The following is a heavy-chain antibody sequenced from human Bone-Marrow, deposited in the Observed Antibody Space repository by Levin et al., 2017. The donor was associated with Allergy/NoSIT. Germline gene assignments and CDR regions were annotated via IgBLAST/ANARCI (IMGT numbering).Heavy chain of an antibody. J-gene: IGHJ6*02. CDR3: ARDPGVDTDMVTGLQYYYDGMDV. CDR2: IWYDGNNK. D-gene: IGHD5-18*01. V-gene: IGHV3-33*01. Sequence: GESLKISCAASGFTFSSYGMHWVRQAPGKGLEWVAVIWYDGNNKYYADSVKGRFTISRDNSKNTLYLQMSSLRAEDTAVYYCARDPGVDTDMVTGLQYYYDGMDVWGQGTTVTVSS. CDR1: GFTFSSYG.